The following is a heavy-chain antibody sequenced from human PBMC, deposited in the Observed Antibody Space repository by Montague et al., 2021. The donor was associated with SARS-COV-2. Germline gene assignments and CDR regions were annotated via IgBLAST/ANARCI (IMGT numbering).Heavy chain of an antibody. D-gene: IGHD1-26*01. J-gene: IGHJ6*02. V-gene: IGHV2-70*17. CDR3: ARMECGAVSSVDI. CDR1: GFSLNSKGVC. Sequence: PALVKPTQTLTLTCTFSGFSLNSKGVCVTWIRQPPGGALESLARIDWDDAKFYNTSLKARLAVSKGASETQVVLKVTDMDPADTATYFCARMECGAVSSVDIWGQGIKVTVSS. CDR2: IDWDDAK.